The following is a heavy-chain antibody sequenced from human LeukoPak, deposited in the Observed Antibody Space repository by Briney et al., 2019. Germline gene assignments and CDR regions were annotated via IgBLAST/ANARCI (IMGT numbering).Heavy chain of an antibody. D-gene: IGHD3-10*01. CDR2: INPSGGGT. V-gene: IGHV1-46*01. J-gene: IGHJ4*02. Sequence: ASVKVSCKASGYSFTSYYMHWVRQAPGQGLEWMGIINPSGGGTSYARKFQGRVSMTRDSSTSTVYMELSSLRSEDTAVYYCARDRSGSGSYGDYWGQGTLVTVSS. CDR1: GYSFTSYY. CDR3: ARDRSGSGSYGDY.